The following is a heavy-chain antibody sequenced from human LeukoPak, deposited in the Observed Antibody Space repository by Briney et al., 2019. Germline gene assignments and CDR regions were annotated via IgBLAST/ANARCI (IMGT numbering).Heavy chain of an antibody. J-gene: IGHJ4*02. D-gene: IGHD6-19*01. V-gene: IGHV3-48*03. CDR1: GFTFSSYE. Sequence: GGSLRLSCAASGFTFSSYEMNWVRQAPGKGLEWISYISSSGSTIYYADSVKGRFTISRDNSKNTLFLEMNSLRAEDTAVYYCASPDAGGDSTGRPFDCWGQGTLVTVSS. CDR3: ASPDAGGDSTGRPFDC. CDR2: ISSSGSTI.